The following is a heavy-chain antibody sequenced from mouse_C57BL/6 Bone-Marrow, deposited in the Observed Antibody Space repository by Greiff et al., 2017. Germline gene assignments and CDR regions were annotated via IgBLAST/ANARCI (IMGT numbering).Heavy chain of an antibody. J-gene: IGHJ4*01. CDR1: GFTFSSYA. Sequence: EVKVVESGGGLVKPGGSLKLSCAASGFTFSSYAMSWVRQTPEKRLEWVATISDGGSYTYYPDNVKGRFTISRDNAKNNLYLQMSHLKSEDTAMYYCARVVQDYWGQGTSVTVSS. D-gene: IGHD1-1*02. V-gene: IGHV5-4*03. CDR2: ISDGGSYT. CDR3: ARVVQDY.